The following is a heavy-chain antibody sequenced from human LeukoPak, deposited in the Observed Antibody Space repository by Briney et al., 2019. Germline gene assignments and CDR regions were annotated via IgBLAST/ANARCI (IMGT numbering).Heavy chain of an antibody. CDR2: ISGSGNIP. D-gene: IGHD6-19*01. J-gene: IGHJ4*02. CDR3: AKDQRAVAGTCFDN. CDR1: GFTFISYA. V-gene: IGHV3-23*01. Sequence: GGSLRLSCTASGFTFISYAMTGVRQAPGKGLEWVADISGSGNIPNYADSVKGRFTISRDNSNNTRYLQMNIVTPEETAVYYCAKDQRAVAGTCFDNWGQGTLVTVSS.